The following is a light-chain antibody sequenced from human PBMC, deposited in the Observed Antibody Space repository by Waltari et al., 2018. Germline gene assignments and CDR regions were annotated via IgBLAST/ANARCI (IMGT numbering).Light chain of an antibody. V-gene: IGLV2-8*01. Sequence: QSALTQPPSASGSRGQSATISCTGTSSDVGGYNYVSWYQHHPGEAPKLMIFEVNKRPSGVPDRFSGSKSGNTASLTVSGLQAEDDADYYCSSYAGSNNLVFGTGTKVTVL. CDR2: EVN. J-gene: IGLJ1*01. CDR3: SSYAGSNNLV. CDR1: SSDVGGYNY.